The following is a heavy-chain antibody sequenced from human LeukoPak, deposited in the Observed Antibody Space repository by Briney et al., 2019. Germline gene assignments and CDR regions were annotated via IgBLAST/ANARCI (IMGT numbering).Heavy chain of an antibody. J-gene: IGHJ4*02. Sequence: PSETLSLTCAVYGGSFSAYYWTWIRQPPGKGLEWIGEVSHSGSTTYNPSLKSRVTISVATSKNQFSLKLTSVTAADTAVYYCARIGARYSSGWYFDYWGQGTLVTVSS. CDR1: GGSFSAYY. D-gene: IGHD6-19*01. V-gene: IGHV4-34*01. CDR2: VSHSGST. CDR3: ARIGARYSSGWYFDY.